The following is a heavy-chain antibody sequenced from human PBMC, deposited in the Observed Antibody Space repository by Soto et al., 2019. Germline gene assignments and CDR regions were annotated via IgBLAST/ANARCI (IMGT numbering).Heavy chain of an antibody. V-gene: IGHV1-69*13. J-gene: IGHJ4*02. CDR3: ARDTLSAAAIDYFDY. CDR2: IIPIFGTA. Sequence: ASVKVSCKASGGTFSSYAISWVRQAPGQGLEWMGGIIPIFGTANYAQKFQGRVTITADESTSTAYMELSSLRSEDTAVYYCARDTLSAAAIDYFDYWGQRTLVTVSS. CDR1: GGTFSSYA. D-gene: IGHD2-2*01.